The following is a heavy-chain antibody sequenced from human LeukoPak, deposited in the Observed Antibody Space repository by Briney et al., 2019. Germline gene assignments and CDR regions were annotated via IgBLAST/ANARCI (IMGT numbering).Heavy chain of an antibody. CDR3: QISGRFLEWLLGPYFDY. D-gene: IGHD3-3*01. J-gene: IGHJ4*02. CDR1: GFTFSSYA. CDR2: ISYDGSNK. Sequence: GGSLRLSCAASGFTFSSYAMHWVRQAPGKGLEWVADISYDGSNKYYADSVKGRFTISRDNSKNTLYLQMNSLRAEDTAVYYCQISGRFLEWLLGPYFDYWGQGTLVTVSS. V-gene: IGHV3-30-3*01.